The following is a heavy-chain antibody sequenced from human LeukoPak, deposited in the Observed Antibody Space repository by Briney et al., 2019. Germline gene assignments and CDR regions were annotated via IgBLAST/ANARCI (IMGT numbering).Heavy chain of an antibody. CDR1: GFTFDDYA. Sequence: GRSLRLSCAASGFTFDDYAMHWVRQAPGKGLEWVSGISWNSGSIGYADSVKGRFTISRDNAKNSLYLQMNSLRAEDTASYYCAKGVVVVPAAIYYGMDAWGQGTTVTVSS. CDR3: AKGVVVVPAAIYYGMDA. J-gene: IGHJ6*02. V-gene: IGHV3-9*01. D-gene: IGHD2-2*02. CDR2: ISWNSGSI.